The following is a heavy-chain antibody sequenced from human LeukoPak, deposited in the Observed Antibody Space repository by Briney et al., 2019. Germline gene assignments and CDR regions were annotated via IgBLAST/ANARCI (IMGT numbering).Heavy chain of an antibody. CDR3: ARAVAGRSGPFLH. D-gene: IGHD6-19*01. V-gene: IGHV3-9*01. CDR2: INWKGDHL. J-gene: IGHJ4*02. Sequence: GGSLTVSCAASGFDFYDNAMHWVRLSPGKGLEWVSGINWKGDHLAYAESVKGRFTISRDNAKNSLYLQMNSLRAEDTALYYCARAVAGRSGPFLHWAQKTVVTVSS. CDR1: GFDFYDNA.